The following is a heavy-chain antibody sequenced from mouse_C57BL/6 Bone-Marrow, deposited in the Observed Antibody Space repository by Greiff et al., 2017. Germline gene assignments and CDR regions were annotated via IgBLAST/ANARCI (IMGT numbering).Heavy chain of an antibody. V-gene: IGHV14-4*01. D-gene: IGHD2-4*01. CDR1: GFNIKDDY. CDR3: TTPLYDYDVGWFAY. J-gene: IGHJ3*01. CDR2: IDPENGDT. Sequence: VQLKQSGAELVRPGASVKLSCTASGFNIKDDYMHWVKQRPEQGLEWIGWIDPENGDTEYAAKFQGKATITADTSSNTAYLQLSSLTSEDTAVYYCTTPLYDYDVGWFAYWGQGTLVTVSA.